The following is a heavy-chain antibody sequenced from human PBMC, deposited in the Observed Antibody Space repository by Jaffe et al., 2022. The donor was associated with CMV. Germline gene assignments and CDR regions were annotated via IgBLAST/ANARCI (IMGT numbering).Heavy chain of an antibody. D-gene: IGHD2-15*01. CDR2: IGTAGDT. J-gene: IGHJ2*01. V-gene: IGHV3-13*01. CDR1: GFTFSSYD. CDR3: ARVGLYGGKWPSWWYFDL. Sequence: EVQLVESGGGLVQPGGSLRLSCAASGFTFSSYDMHWVRQATGKGLEWVSAIGTAGDTYYPGSVKGRFTISRENAKNSLYLQMNSLRAGDTAVYYCARVGLYGGKWPSWWYFDLWGRGTLVTVSS.